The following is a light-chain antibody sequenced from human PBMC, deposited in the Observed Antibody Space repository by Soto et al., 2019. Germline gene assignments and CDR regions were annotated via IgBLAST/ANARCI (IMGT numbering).Light chain of an antibody. J-gene: IGLJ3*02. CDR3: QSYDSSLRALV. CDR2: DNT. Sequence: QSVLTQPTSVSGAPGQRVTISCTGSNSNIGAGYNVHWYQQFPGTAPKLLIYDNTNRPSGVPDRFSGSKSGTSASLAISGLQAGDEPDYHCQSYDSSLRALVFGGGTKLTVL. V-gene: IGLV1-40*01. CDR1: NSNIGAGYN.